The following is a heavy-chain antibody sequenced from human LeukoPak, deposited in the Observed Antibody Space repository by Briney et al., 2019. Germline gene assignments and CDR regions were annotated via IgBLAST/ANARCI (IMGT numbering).Heavy chain of an antibody. J-gene: IGHJ4*02. CDR2: INAGNGNT. CDR1: GYTFTGYA. D-gene: IGHD1-7*01. CDR3: VRGRTGTYFDY. V-gene: IGHV1-3*03. Sequence: ASVKLSCKASGYTFTGYAMHWGRQAPGQRPEWMGWINAGNGNTHYLHEFQDRVTITRDTSASTDYMELSSLRSEDMAIYYCVRGRTGTYFDYWGQGTLVTVSS.